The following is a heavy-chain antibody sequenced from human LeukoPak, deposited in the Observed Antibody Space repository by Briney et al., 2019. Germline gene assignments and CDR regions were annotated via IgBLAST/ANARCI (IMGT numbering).Heavy chain of an antibody. J-gene: IGHJ4*02. Sequence: GASVKVSCRASGYTFTGYYIHWVRQAPGQGFEWMGWINPNSGGTYSTQKFQGRVTWTRDTSISTAYMEVTSLTSDDTAIYYCARGLRSDGGYWGQGTLVTVSS. CDR3: ARGLRSDGGY. CDR2: INPNSGGT. CDR1: GYTFTGYY. V-gene: IGHV1-2*02.